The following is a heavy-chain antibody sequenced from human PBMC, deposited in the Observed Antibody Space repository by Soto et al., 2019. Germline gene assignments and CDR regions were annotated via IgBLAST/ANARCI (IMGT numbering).Heavy chain of an antibody. V-gene: IGHV1-18*01. J-gene: IGHJ6*02. D-gene: IGHD3-10*01. Sequence: GASVKVSCKASGYTFTSYGISWVRQAPGQGLEWMGWISAYNGNTNYAQKLQGRVTMTTGTSTSTAYMELRSLRSDDTAVYYCARERITMVRGVPSNYYYYGMDVWGQGTTVTVSS. CDR1: GYTFTSYG. CDR3: ARERITMVRGVPSNYYYYGMDV. CDR2: ISAYNGNT.